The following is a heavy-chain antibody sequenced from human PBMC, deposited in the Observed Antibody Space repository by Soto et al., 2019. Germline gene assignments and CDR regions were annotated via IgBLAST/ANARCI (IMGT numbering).Heavy chain of an antibody. D-gene: IGHD1-1*01. J-gene: IGHJ4*02. V-gene: IGHV3-30*09. CDR1: GFSVSAYT. CDR2: ISSDGNHK. CDR3: ARWEQPLFDY. Sequence: QVQLVESGGGVVQPGRSLRLSCAASGFSVSAYTVHWVRQAPGKGLEWVAVISSDGNHKYYTDSVKGRFAISRDTSTNAVFLQMCSLGPEDTAVYYCARWEQPLFDYWGQGTLVTVS.